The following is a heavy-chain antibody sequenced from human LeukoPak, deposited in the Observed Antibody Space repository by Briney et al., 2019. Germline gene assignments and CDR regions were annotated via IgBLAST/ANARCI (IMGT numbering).Heavy chain of an antibody. CDR2: INHSGST. CDR3: AKRSYYGSGSYYITHPTTAPFDP. J-gene: IGHJ5*02. D-gene: IGHD3-10*01. Sequence: SETLSLTCAVYGGSFSGYYWSWIRQPPGKGLEWIGEINHSGSTNYNPSLKSRVTISVDTSKNQFSLKLSSVTAEDTAVYYCAKRSYYGSGSYYITHPTTAPFDPWGQGTLVTVSS. CDR1: GGSFSGYY. V-gene: IGHV4-34*01.